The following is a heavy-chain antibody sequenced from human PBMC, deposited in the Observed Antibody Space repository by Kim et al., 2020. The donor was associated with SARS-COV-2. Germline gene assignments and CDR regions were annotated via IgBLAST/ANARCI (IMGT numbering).Heavy chain of an antibody. V-gene: IGHV1-24*01. CDR3: ATTLQKNGGWFDP. J-gene: IGHJ5*02. Sequence: YAQKFQGRVTMTEDTSTDTAYMELSSLRSEDTAVYYCATTLQKNGGWFDPWGQGTLVTVSS. D-gene: IGHD3-16*01.